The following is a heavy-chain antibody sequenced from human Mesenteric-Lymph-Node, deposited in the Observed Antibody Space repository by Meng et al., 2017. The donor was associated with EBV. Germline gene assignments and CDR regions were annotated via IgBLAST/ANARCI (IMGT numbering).Heavy chain of an antibody. V-gene: IGHV4-4*02. CDR3: ARGGIRGTRVTTSGVWNFDL. D-gene: IGHD4-17*01. J-gene: IGHJ2*01. Sequence: QLQGSGPGLVKPSPTLSLTCAVSGGSISSNNWWTWVRQSPGKGLEWIGEIYHSGSTNYNPSLKSRVTTSVDKSKNQFSLKLTSVTAADTAVYYCARGGIRGTRVTTSGVWNFDLWGRGTLVTVSS. CDR2: IYHSGST. CDR1: GGSISSNNW.